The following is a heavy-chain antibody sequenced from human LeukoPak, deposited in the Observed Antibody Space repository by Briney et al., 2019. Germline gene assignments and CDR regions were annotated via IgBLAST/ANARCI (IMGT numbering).Heavy chain of an antibody. V-gene: IGHV4-39*01. J-gene: IGHJ4*02. CDR2: IYYSGST. D-gene: IGHD7-27*01. Sequence: PSETLSLTCTGSSCTISSSSYYWGWIRQPPGKGLEWTGSIYYSGSTYYNPSLKSRVTISVDTSKNQFSLKLSSVTAADTAVYYCARHRPGARHYYFDYWGQGTLVTVSS. CDR1: SCTISSSSYY. CDR3: ARHRPGARHYYFDY.